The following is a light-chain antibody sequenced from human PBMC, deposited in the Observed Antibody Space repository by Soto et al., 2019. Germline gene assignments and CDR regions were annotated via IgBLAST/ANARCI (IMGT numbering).Light chain of an antibody. CDR3: KQYVNWPKT. Sequence: EIIMTQSPDTLSVSTGQRATLSCRYSQSVSDKVAWYQQTSGQLPKLLTDVAVSRAAGVPGLFSGSGAGTKFTLTIRSLQSEDYGVYFCKQYVNWPKTFGHGTKV. CDR1: QSVSDK. V-gene: IGKV3-15*01. CDR2: VAV. J-gene: IGKJ1*01.